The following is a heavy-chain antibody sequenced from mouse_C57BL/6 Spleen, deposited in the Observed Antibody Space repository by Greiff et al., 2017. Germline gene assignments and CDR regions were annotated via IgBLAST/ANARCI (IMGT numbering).Heavy chain of an antibody. CDR1: GFTFGSYT. D-gene: IGHD1-1*01. CDR3: ARLYYGSTYYYVMDY. Sequence: DVKLVESGGGLVKPGGSLKLSCAASGFTFGSYTMSGVGQTPGRRLEWVATISGGGGNTYYPDSVKGRFTISRDNAKNTLYLQMSSLRSEDTALYYCARLYYGSTYYYVMDYWGQGTSVTVSS. CDR2: ISGGGGNT. J-gene: IGHJ4*01. V-gene: IGHV5-9*01.